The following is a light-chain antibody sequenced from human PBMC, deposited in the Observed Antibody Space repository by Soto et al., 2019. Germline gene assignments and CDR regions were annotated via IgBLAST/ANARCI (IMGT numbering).Light chain of an antibody. V-gene: IGKV4-1*01. CDR2: WAS. Sequence: DIVMTQSPDSLAVSLGERATINCKSSQSILYNSNNKNYLAWYQQKPGQPPKLLIYWASTRESGVPDRFSGSGSGTEFTLTISSLQAEDVAVYHCQQYYSTPPTFGQGTKLEIK. J-gene: IGKJ1*01. CDR3: QQYYSTPPT. CDR1: QSILYNSNNKNY.